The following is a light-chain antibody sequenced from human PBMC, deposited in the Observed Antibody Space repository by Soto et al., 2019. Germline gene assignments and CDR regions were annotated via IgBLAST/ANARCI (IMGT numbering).Light chain of an antibody. CDR3: HQYSNLIT. V-gene: IGKV1-33*01. J-gene: IGKJ5*01. CDR2: DAS. CDR1: QDVSNY. Sequence: DIQMTQSPSSLSASVGDRVTLTCQASQDVSNYLNWYQQKLGKAPKLLIYDASNLETGVPSRFSVSGSGTYFSFTISSLQPEDFATYYCHQYSNLITFGQGTRLEIK.